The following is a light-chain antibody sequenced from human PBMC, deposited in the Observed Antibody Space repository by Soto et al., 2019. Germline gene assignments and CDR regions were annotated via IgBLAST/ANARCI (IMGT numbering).Light chain of an antibody. CDR3: QQYGVSPLT. V-gene: IGKV3-20*01. CDR1: ESLITKA. Sequence: ESVLTQSPGTLSLSPGETATVSCRATESLITKALAWYQQKPGQAPRLLIYGAFTRDAAIPDRFNGSGSGTDFALTLSRLELEDSAVYYCQQYGVSPLTFGPGTKV. J-gene: IGKJ3*01. CDR2: GAF.